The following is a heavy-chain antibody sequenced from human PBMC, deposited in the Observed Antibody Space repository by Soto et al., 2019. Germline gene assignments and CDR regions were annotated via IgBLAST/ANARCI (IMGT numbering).Heavy chain of an antibody. CDR1: GYTFTSYG. CDR3: ARDWDGDYLLRYYYYGMDV. Sequence: VQLVQSGAEVKKPGASVKVSCKASGYTFTSYGISWVRQAPGQGLEWMGWISAYNGNTNYAQKLQGRVTMTTDTSTSTAYMELRSLRSDDTAVYYCARDWDGDYLLRYYYYGMDVWGQGTTVTVSS. V-gene: IGHV1-18*01. CDR2: ISAYNGNT. J-gene: IGHJ6*02. D-gene: IGHD4-17*01.